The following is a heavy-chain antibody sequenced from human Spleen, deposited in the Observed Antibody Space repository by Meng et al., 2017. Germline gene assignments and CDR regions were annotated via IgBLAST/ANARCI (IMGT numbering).Heavy chain of an antibody. D-gene: IGHD4-17*01. V-gene: IGHV1-18*01. CDR2: ISPNSGYT. Sequence: ASVKVSCKASGYTFTSFGISWARQAPGQGLEWMGWISPNSGYTNYAQKLQDRVTMTTDTSTTTAYMELRSLRSDDTAMYYCARDPATRVSWGYFQHWGQGTLVTVSS. J-gene: IGHJ1*01. CDR3: ARDPATRVSWGYFQH. CDR1: GYTFTSFG.